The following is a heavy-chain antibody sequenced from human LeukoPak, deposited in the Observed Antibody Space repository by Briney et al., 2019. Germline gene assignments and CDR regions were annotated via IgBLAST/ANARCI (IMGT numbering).Heavy chain of an antibody. D-gene: IGHD3-10*01. V-gene: IGHV3-30*02. J-gene: IGHJ3*02. CDR3: AKEGDYYGSGSYRDGFDI. Sequence: GGSLRLSCAASGFAFSTHGMHWVRQAPGKGLEWVAFIRYDGINKYYADSVKGRFTISRDSFKNTLYLQMNSLRPEDTAVYYCAKEGDYYGSGSYRDGFDIWGQGTRATVSS. CDR2: IRYDGINK. CDR1: GFAFSTHG.